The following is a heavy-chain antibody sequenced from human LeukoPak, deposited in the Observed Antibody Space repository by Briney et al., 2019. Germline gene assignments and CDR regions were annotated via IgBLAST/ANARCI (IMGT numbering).Heavy chain of an antibody. Sequence: GGSLRLSCAASGFTFSDYYMSWIRQAPGKGLEWVSGISADGGGTFYADSGKGRFTISRDNSKNTLYLQMNSLRAEDTAVYYCAKDVSSVAGRGSRIDYWGQGTLVTVSS. CDR1: GFTFSDYY. V-gene: IGHV3-23*01. CDR2: ISADGGGT. J-gene: IGHJ4*02. D-gene: IGHD6-19*01. CDR3: AKDVSSVAGRGSRIDY.